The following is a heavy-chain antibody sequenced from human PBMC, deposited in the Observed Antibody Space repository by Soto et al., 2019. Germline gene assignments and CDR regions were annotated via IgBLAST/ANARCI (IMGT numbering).Heavy chain of an antibody. V-gene: IGHV3-11*01. CDR2: IGASGSPI. J-gene: IGHJ6*02. CDR1: GFWLSDYY. Sequence: QMQLVQSGGGLVKPGGSRQLPCAAPGFWLSDYYRSWIRRAPGKGLEWVSYIGASGSPIYFGDSVKGRFSISRDNTNNSLYLQMNSLRPDDTAVYYCARGTYGMDVWGQGTTVIVSS. D-gene: IGHD3-10*01. CDR3: ARGTYGMDV.